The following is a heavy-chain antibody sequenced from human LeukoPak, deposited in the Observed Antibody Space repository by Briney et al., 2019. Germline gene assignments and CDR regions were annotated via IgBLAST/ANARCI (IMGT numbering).Heavy chain of an antibody. CDR2: ISSSSSTI. Sequence: GGSLRLSCAASGFTFSSYSMNWVRQAPGKGLEWVSYISSSSSTIYYADSVKGRFTISRDNAKNSLYLQMNSLRAEDTAVYYCARDTGFYGDYGFDSWGQGTLVTVSS. CDR3: ARDTGFYGDYGFDS. D-gene: IGHD4-17*01. V-gene: IGHV3-48*01. J-gene: IGHJ4*02. CDR1: GFTFSSYS.